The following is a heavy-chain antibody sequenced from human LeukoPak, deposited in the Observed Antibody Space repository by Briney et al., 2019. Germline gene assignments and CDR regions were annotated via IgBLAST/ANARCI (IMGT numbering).Heavy chain of an antibody. Sequence: TGGSLRLSCAASGFTFSSYAMSWVRQAPGKGLEWVSAISGSAGSTYSAGSVKGRFTISRDNSKNTLYVQMNSLRAEDTGVYYCAKETRGSSGWDFDDWGQGTPVTVSS. D-gene: IGHD6-19*01. V-gene: IGHV3-23*01. J-gene: IGHJ4*02. CDR3: AKETRGSSGWDFDD. CDR2: ISGSAGST. CDR1: GFTFSSYA.